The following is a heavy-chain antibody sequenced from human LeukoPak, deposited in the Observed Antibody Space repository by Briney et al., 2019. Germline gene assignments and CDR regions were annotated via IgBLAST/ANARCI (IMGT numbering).Heavy chain of an antibody. V-gene: IGHV4-59*01. D-gene: IGHD6-13*01. CDR2: IYYSGST. J-gene: IGHJ4*02. CDR1: GGSISSYY. Sequence: PSETLSLTCTVSGGSISSYYWSWIRQPPGKGLEWIGYIYYSGSTNYNPSLKSRVTISVDTSKNQFSLKLSSVTAADTAVYYCARAEIAADIDYWGQGTLVAVSS. CDR3: ARAEIAADIDY.